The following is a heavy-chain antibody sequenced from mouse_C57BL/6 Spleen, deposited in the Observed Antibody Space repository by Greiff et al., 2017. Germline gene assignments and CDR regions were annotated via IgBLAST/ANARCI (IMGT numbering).Heavy chain of an antibody. CDR3: ASGLTSAWFAY. D-gene: IGHD3-1*01. Sequence: VQLQQSGAELVKPGASVKISCKASGYAFSSYWMNWVKQRPGKGLEGIGQIYPGDGDTNYNGKFKGKATLTADKSSSTAYMQLSSLTSEDSAVYFCASGLTSAWFAYWGQGTLVTVAA. CDR2: IYPGDGDT. CDR1: GYAFSSYW. V-gene: IGHV1-80*01. J-gene: IGHJ3*01.